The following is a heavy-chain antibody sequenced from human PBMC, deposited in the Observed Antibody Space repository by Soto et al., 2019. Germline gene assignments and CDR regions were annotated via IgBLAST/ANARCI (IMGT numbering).Heavy chain of an antibody. CDR1: GYTFTSYG. D-gene: IGHD3-3*01. Sequence: ASVKVSCKASGYTFTSYGISWVRQAPGQGLEWMGWISAYNGNTNYAQKLQGRVTMTTDTSTSTAYKELRSMRTDDTAVYYCARARITIRSGFDPWGQGTLVTVSS. V-gene: IGHV1-18*01. J-gene: IGHJ5*02. CDR2: ISAYNGNT. CDR3: ARARITIRSGFDP.